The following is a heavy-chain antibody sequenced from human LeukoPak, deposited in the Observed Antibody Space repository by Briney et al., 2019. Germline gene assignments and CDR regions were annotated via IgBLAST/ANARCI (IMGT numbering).Heavy chain of an antibody. CDR2: IYYSGST. D-gene: IGHD3-22*01. J-gene: IGHJ4*02. CDR3: ARSRTYYCDSSGYCFDY. Sequence: SETLSLTCTVSGGSIRSYYWSWIRQPPGKGLEWIGYIYYSGSTNYNPSLKSRVTISVDTSKNQFSLKLSSVTAADTAVYYCARSRTYYCDSSGYCFDYWGQGTLVTVSS. V-gene: IGHV4-59*01. CDR1: GGSIRSYY.